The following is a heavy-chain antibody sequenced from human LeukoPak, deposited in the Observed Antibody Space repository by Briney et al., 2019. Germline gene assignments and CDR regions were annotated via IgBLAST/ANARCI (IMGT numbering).Heavy chain of an antibody. D-gene: IGHD3-9*01. Sequence: PSQTLSLTCTVSGGSISSGGHYWSWIRQPPGKGLGWIGYIYYSGSTNYNPSLKSRVTISVDTSKNQFSLKLSSVTAADTAVYYCARRFGLDDILTGYHAPWFDPWGQGTLVTVSS. CDR3: ARRFGLDDILTGYHAPWFDP. CDR2: IYYSGST. J-gene: IGHJ5*02. CDR1: GGSISSGGHY. V-gene: IGHV4-61*08.